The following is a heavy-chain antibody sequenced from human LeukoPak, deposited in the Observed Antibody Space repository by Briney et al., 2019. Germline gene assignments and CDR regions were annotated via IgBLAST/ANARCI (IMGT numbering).Heavy chain of an antibody. CDR3: AKDLGIAAYYDAFDI. V-gene: IGHV3-30*02. Sequence: GGSLRLSCAASGFTFSSYGMHWVRQAPDKGQEWVAFIRYDGSNKYYADSVKGRFTISRDNSKNTLYLQMNSLRAEDTAVYYCAKDLGIAAYYDAFDIWGQGTMVTVSS. CDR1: GFTFSSYG. J-gene: IGHJ3*02. D-gene: IGHD6-13*01. CDR2: IRYDGSNK.